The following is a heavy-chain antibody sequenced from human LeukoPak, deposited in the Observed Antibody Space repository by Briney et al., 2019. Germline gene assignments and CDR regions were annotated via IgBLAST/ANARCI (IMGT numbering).Heavy chain of an antibody. CDR3: ARVREYSSSYYFDY. J-gene: IGHJ4*02. V-gene: IGHV3-53*01. CDR2: IYSGGST. CDR1: GFTVSSNY. D-gene: IGHD6-6*01. Sequence: PGGSLRLSCAASGFTVSSNYMSWVRQAPGKGLEWVSVIYSGGSTYYADSVKGRFTISRDNSKNTLYLQMNSLRAEDTAVYYCARVREYSSSYYFDYWGQGTLVTVSS.